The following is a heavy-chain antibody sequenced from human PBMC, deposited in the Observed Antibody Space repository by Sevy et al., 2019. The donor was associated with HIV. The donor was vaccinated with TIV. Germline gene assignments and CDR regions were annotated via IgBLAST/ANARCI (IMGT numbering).Heavy chain of an antibody. J-gene: IGHJ4*02. CDR3: TTDPASVKYYYDSSGSFWNY. D-gene: IGHD3-22*01. CDR2: IKSKTDGGTT. V-gene: IGHV3-15*01. CDR1: GFGFSGTW. Sequence: GGSLRLSCAASGFGFSGTWMNWVRQAPGKGLEWVGRIKSKTDGGTTDYAAPVKGRFTISRDDSKNTLYLQMNSLKTEDTAVYYCTTDPASVKYYYDSSGSFWNYWGQGTLVTVSS.